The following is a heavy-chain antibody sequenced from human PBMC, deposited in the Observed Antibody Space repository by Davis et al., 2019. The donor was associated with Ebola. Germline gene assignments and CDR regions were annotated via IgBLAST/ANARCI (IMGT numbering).Heavy chain of an antibody. CDR2: TYYSRCT. CDR3: ARIDAYCGTINSGSDV. D-gene: IGHD2-8*02. Sequence: MPSETLSLTCSVSGGSISSAGYFWTWILQLPGKGLEWIGSTYYSRCTYYNPSLQRRVTISIYTSKTQLSLRLSSVTAEDTAVYFCARIDAYCGTINSGSDVWGKGTTVTVSS. CDR1: GGSISSAGYF. J-gene: IGHJ6*04. V-gene: IGHV4-31*03.